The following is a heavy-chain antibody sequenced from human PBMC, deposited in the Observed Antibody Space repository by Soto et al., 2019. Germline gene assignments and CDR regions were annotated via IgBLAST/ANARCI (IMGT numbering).Heavy chain of an antibody. D-gene: IGHD6-19*01. CDR1: GYTFISYG. Sequence: QVQLVQSGAEVKKPGASVKVSCKASGYTFISYGISWVRQAPGQRLEWMGWISAYNGDTNYGQNVQGRVTMTTDTSTSTAYMELRSLRSDDTAVYYCARDSDPYNSGSIWFDPWGQGTRVTVSS. CDR3: ARDSDPYNSGSIWFDP. CDR2: ISAYNGDT. J-gene: IGHJ5*02. V-gene: IGHV1-18*01.